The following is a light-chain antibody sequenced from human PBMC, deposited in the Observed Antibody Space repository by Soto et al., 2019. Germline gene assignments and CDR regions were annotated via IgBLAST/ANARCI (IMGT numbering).Light chain of an antibody. V-gene: IGLV2-14*01. CDR1: SSDVADYKY. CDR3: SSYTRSSTLL. CDR2: ELS. J-gene: IGLJ2*01. Sequence: QSALTQPGSVCGSPGQSITISCAGTSSDVADYKYVSWYQHHPGKAPKLMIYELSNRPSGVSDRFSGSKSGNTASLTISGLQAEDEADYYCSSYTRSSTLLFGGGTQLTVL.